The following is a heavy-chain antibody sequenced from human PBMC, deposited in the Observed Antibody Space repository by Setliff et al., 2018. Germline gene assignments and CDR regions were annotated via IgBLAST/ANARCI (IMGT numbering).Heavy chain of an antibody. CDR3: ARGRDPAYYYDSGGYYWDY. Sequence: ASVKVSCKASGYIFNSYGIAWVRQAPGQGLEWMGWISPYNGKTNHAQNLQGRVAMTTDTSTSTAYMELRSLRSDDTAVYYCARGRDPAYYYDSGGYYWDYWGQGTRVTVS. CDR2: ISPYNGKT. D-gene: IGHD3-22*01. CDR1: GYIFNSYG. J-gene: IGHJ4*02. V-gene: IGHV1-18*01.